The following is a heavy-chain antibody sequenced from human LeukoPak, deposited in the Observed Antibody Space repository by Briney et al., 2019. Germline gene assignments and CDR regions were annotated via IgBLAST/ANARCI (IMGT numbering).Heavy chain of an antibody. CDR3: ARDRRQLGGDHSFDY. J-gene: IGHJ4*02. CDR1: GGTFSSYA. CDR2: IIPILSIA. D-gene: IGHD6-6*01. V-gene: IGHV1-69*04. Sequence: GSSVKVSCKASGGTFSSYAISWVRQAPGQGLEWMGRIIPILSIANYAQKFQGRVTITADESTSTAYMELSSLKSEDTAVYYCARDRRQLGGDHSFDYWGQGTLVTVSS.